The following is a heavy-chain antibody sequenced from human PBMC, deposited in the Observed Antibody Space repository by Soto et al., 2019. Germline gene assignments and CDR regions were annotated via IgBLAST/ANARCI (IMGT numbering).Heavy chain of an antibody. CDR1: GDSVSSNSAA. Sequence: SKTLSLTCVISGDSVSSNSAAWNWIRQSPSRGLEWLGRTYYRSKWYNDYAVSVKSRINSNVDTSKNQFSLQLKSVTSEDTAVYYCARLLATTGVFDYWGQGTLGTVSS. V-gene: IGHV6-1*01. D-gene: IGHD1-1*01. CDR2: TYYRSKWYN. J-gene: IGHJ4*02. CDR3: ARLLATTGVFDY.